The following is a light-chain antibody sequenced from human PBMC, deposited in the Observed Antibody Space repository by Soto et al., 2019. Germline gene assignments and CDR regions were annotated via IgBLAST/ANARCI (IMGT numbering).Light chain of an antibody. J-gene: IGLJ1*01. Sequence: QSVLTQPPSVSGAPGQRVTIACTGNNSNIGTGFDVHWYRQFPGGAPKLLLSGTAHRPSGVPDRISGAKSGTSASLTITRLSADDEADYCQTSDSGLFGLIFGTGTKVTVL. CDR3: QTSDSGLFGLI. CDR1: NSNIGTGFD. CDR2: GTA. V-gene: IGLV1-40*01.